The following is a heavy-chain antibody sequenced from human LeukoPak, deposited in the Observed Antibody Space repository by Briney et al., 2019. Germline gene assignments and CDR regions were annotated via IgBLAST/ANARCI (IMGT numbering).Heavy chain of an antibody. J-gene: IGHJ3*02. CDR2: IYYSGST. CDR1: GGSISSGSYY. Sequence: PSETLSLTCTVSGGSISSGSYYWSWVRQPAGKGLEWIGYIYYSGSTSYNPSLKSRVTISVDTSKNQFSLKLSSVTAADTAVYYCAREGARWEPSFSAFDIWGQGTMVTVSS. V-gene: IGHV4-61*10. CDR3: AREGARWEPSFSAFDI. D-gene: IGHD1-26*01.